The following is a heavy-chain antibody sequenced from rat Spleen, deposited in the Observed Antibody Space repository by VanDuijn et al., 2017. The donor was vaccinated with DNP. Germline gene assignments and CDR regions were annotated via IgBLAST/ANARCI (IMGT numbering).Heavy chain of an antibody. V-gene: IGHV5-58*01. D-gene: IGHD1-4*01. Sequence: EVQLVETGGGLVQPGKSLKLSCVVSGFTFSSYWMYWIRQAPGKGLEWLSSINTDGGSTFYPDSVKGRFTISRDNAKSTLYLQMDSLRSEDTATYYCTTSTRYGYTWGVMDAWGQGASVTVSS. CDR1: GFTFSSYW. CDR2: INTDGGST. J-gene: IGHJ4*01. CDR3: TTSTRYGYTWGVMDA.